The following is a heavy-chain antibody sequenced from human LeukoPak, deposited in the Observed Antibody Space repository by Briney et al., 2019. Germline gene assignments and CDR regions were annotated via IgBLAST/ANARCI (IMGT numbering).Heavy chain of an antibody. CDR1: GGSISSGGYY. V-gene: IGHV4-31*03. CDR2: IYYSGST. CDR3: AREVRADNIAAAVRNAFDI. D-gene: IGHD6-13*01. Sequence: SQTLSLTCPVSGGSISSGGYYWRWIRQHPGKGLEWIGYIYYSGSTYYNPSLKSRVTISVDTSKNQFSLKLSSVTAADTAVYYCAREVRADNIAAAVRNAFDIWGQGTMVTVSS. J-gene: IGHJ3*02.